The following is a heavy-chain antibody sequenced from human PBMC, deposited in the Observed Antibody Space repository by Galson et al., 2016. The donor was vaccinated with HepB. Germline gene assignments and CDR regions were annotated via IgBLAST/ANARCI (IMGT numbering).Heavy chain of an antibody. J-gene: IGHJ6*04. CDR3: AKVTRPGISAPRYGMDV. CDR2: VSFDLNEK. Sequence: SLRLSCAASGFTFSSYSMHWVRQAPGKGPEWVAIVSFDLNEKYYADSVKGRFAISRDNSKNTLFLQMNNLRAEDTALYYCAKVTRPGISAPRYGMDVWGKGTPVTVSS. D-gene: IGHD6-13*01. CDR1: GFTFSSYS. V-gene: IGHV3-30*18.